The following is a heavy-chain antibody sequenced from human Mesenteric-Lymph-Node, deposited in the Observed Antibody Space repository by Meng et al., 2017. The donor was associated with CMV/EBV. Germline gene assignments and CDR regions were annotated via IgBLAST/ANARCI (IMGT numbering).Heavy chain of an antibody. CDR3: ARDADSGSYVATFGY. Sequence: GGSLRLSCAASGFTFSSYWMSWVRQAPGKGLEWVANIKQDGSEKYYVDSVKGRFTISRDNAKNSLYLQMNSLRAEDTAVYYCARDADSGSYVATFGYWGQGTLVTVSS. D-gene: IGHD1-26*01. CDR1: GFTFSSYW. J-gene: IGHJ4*02. CDR2: IKQDGSEK. V-gene: IGHV3-7*01.